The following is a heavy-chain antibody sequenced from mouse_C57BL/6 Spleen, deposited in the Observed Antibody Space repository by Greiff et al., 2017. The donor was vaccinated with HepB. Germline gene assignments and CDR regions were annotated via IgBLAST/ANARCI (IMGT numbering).Heavy chain of an antibody. V-gene: IGHV1-42*01. CDR3: ARMGYDYDGDWFAY. Sequence: VQLQQSGPELVKPGASVKISCKASGYSFTGYYMNWVKQSPEKSLEWIGEINPSTGGTTYNQKFKAKATLTVDKSSSTAYMQLKSLTSEDSAVYYCARMGYDYDGDWFAYWGQGTLVTVSA. D-gene: IGHD2-4*01. CDR2: INPSTGGT. CDR1: GYSFTGYY. J-gene: IGHJ3*01.